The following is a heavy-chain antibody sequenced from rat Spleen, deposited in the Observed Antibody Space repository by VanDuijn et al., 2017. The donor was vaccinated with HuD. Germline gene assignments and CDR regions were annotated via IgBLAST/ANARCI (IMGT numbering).Heavy chain of an antibody. D-gene: IGHD1-2*01. J-gene: IGHJ2*01. CDR3: ARSDFSSPYYFDY. CDR2: IWGNGNA. Sequence: QVQLKESGPGLVQPSQTLSLTCTVSGFSLTSYHVSWVRQPPGKGLEWMGVIWGNGNANYNSVLKSRLSISRDTSKSQVFLKMNNLQTEDTAMHFCARSDFSSPYYFDYWGQGVMVTVSS. V-gene: IGHV2S61*01. CDR1: GFSLTSYH.